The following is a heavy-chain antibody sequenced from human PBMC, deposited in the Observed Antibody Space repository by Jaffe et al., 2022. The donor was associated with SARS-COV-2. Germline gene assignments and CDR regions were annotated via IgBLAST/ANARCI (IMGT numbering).Heavy chain of an antibody. J-gene: IGHJ2*01. CDR3: ARHPHPNHYYGSGSYYNGLAYFDL. D-gene: IGHD3-10*01. CDR2: IYYSGST. Sequence: QLQLQESGPGLVKPSETLSLTCTVSGGSISSSSYYWGWIRQPPGKGLEWIGSIYYSGSTYYNPSLKSRVTISVDTSKNQFSLKLSSVTAADTAVYYCARHPHPNHYYGSGSYYNGLAYFDLWGRGTLVTVSS. V-gene: IGHV4-39*01. CDR1: GGSISSSSYY.